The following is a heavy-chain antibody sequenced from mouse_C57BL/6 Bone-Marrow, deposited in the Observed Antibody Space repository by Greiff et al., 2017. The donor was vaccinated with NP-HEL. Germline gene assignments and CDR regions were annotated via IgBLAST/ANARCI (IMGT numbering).Heavy chain of an antibody. CDR1: GYTFTSYG. V-gene: IGHV1-81*01. Sequence: VQLQQSGAELARPGASVKLSCKASGYTFTSYGISWVKQRPGQGLEWIGEIYPGSGNTYYTEKFKGKATLTADKSSSTAYMEIRSLTSEDTAVYSCAGEGGRGGYGGRGTTLTVSA. J-gene: IGHJ2*01. CDR2: IYPGSGNT. CDR3: AGEGGRGGY.